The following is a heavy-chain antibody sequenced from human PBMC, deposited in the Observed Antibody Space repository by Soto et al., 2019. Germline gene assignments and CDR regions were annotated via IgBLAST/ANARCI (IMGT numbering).Heavy chain of an antibody. CDR2: ISVSGIDI. CDR1: GFAFYYYN. Sequence: PGGSLRLSCAASGFAFYYYNMNWVRQAPGRGLEWVSSISVSGIDIHFPDSVKGRFTISRDNAKTSLYLQMDGLRPEDTAIYYCAREGVTNYTDYYFDLGGHGALVTVSS. J-gene: IGHJ4*03. D-gene: IGHD4-4*01. V-gene: IGHV3-21*01. CDR3: AREGVTNYTDYYFDL.